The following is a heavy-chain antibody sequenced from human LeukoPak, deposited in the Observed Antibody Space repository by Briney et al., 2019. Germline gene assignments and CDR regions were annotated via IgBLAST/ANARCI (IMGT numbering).Heavy chain of an antibody. J-gene: IGHJ3*01. Sequence: SETLSLTCAVSGGSISSTNWGSWVRHPPKKGLEWIGEIYHSGSTNYNPSLESRVTMSVDKSKNQFSLKLNSMTAADTAVYYCATGRQGNYWGQGTMVIVSS. V-gene: IGHV4-4*02. CDR3: ATGRQGNY. CDR2: IYHSGST. CDR1: GGSISSTNW. D-gene: IGHD1-1*01.